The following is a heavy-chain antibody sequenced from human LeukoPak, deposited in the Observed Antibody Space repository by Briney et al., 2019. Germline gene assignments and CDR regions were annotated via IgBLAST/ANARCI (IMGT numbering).Heavy chain of an antibody. D-gene: IGHD7-27*01. Sequence: SQTLSLTCTVSGGSISSGSYYWSWIRQPAGKGLEWIGRIYTSGSTNYNPSLKSRVTISVDTSKNQFSLKLSSVTAADTAVYYCARASWGYYYYMDVWGKGTTVTVSS. CDR2: IYTSGST. J-gene: IGHJ6*03. V-gene: IGHV4-61*02. CDR1: GGSISSGSYY. CDR3: ARASWGYYYYMDV.